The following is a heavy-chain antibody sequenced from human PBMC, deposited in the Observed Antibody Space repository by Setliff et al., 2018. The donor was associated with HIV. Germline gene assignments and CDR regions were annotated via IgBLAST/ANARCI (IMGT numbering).Heavy chain of an antibody. CDR2: VYPGDSDT. J-gene: IGHJ6*03. CDR1: GYSFSNYW. CDR3: ARLLNGYNSYDYYYMDV. D-gene: IGHD5-12*01. V-gene: IGHV5-51*01. Sequence: GESLKISCKGSGYSFSNYWIGWVRQMPGSGLEWMGIVYPGDSDTRYSPSFEGQVTISADKSISTAYLQWSSLKASDSAMYYCARLLNGYNSYDYYYMDVWGKGTTVTVSS.